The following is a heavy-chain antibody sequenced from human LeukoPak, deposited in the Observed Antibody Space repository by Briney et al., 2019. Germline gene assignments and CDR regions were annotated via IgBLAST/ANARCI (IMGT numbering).Heavy chain of an antibody. J-gene: IGHJ4*02. Sequence: ASVKVSCKASGYTFTNYGISWVRQAPGQGLEWMGWISAYNVNTNYARKLQGRVTMTTDTSTSTAYMELRSLRSDDTAVYYCARDPESSGWYGGYCFDYWGQGTLVTVSS. CDR3: ARDPESSGWYGGYCFDY. CDR1: GYTFTNYG. D-gene: IGHD6-19*01. V-gene: IGHV1-18*04. CDR2: ISAYNVNT.